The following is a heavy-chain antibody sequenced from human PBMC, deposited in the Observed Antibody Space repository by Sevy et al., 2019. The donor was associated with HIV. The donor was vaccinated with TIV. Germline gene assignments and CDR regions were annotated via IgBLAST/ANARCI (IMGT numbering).Heavy chain of an antibody. V-gene: IGHV3-23*01. CDR3: ARDCSSTNCLWGLDV. D-gene: IGHD2-2*01. CDR2: ISGSGRFT. J-gene: IGHJ6*02. CDR1: EFTFSSYA. Sequence: GGSLRLSCSASEFTFSSYAMSWVRQAPGKGLEWVSSISGSGRFTYYADFVEGRFIISRDNSKNTLSVQMNSLRAEDTALYYCARDCSSTNCLWGLDVWGQGTTVTVSS.